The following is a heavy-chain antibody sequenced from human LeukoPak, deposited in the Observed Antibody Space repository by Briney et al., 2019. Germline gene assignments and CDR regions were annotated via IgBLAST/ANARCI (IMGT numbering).Heavy chain of an antibody. D-gene: IGHD1-26*01. CDR1: GGSISSSSYY. J-gene: IGHJ3*02. CDR2: IYFSGGT. Sequence: SETLSLTCTVSGGSISSSSYYWGWVRQPPGKGVEWVGNIYFSGGTYYNPSLKSRVTISVDTSKNQFSLKLSSVTAADTAIYYCARQKRWGLLGESAGAFDIWGQGTMVTVSS. CDR3: ARQKRWGLLGESAGAFDI. V-gene: IGHV4-39*01.